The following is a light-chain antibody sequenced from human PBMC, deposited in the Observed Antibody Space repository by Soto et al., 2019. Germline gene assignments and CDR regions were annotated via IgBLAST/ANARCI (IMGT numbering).Light chain of an antibody. Sequence: IVLTQSPATLSLSPGDRATLSCRASRSATTFLAWYQQKPGQAPRLLIYDASNRATGIPARFSGSGSGTDFTLTISSLEPEDFAVYYCQLRSNWPTWTFGQGTKVEIK. J-gene: IGKJ1*01. CDR2: DAS. V-gene: IGKV3-11*01. CDR3: QLRSNWPTWT. CDR1: RSATTF.